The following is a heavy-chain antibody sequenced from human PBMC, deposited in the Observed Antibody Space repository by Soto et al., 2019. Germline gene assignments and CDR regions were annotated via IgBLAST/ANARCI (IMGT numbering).Heavy chain of an antibody. CDR1: GGTFSSYA. CDR2: IIHIFGTA. D-gene: IGHD2-2*01. Sequence: QVQLVQSGAEVKKPGSSVKVSCKASGGTFSSYAISWVRQAPGQGLEWMGGIIHIFGTADYSQKFQGRVTITADESTSTANMELSSLRSEDTALYYCARHVPAAGYYYCMDVWGQGTTVTVSS. V-gene: IGHV1-69*12. J-gene: IGHJ6*02. CDR3: ARHVPAAGYYYCMDV.